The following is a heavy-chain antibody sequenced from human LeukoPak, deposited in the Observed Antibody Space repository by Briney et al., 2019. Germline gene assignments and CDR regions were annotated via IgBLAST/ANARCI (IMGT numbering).Heavy chain of an antibody. V-gene: IGHV1-69*06. CDR2: IIPIFGTA. D-gene: IGHD5-12*01. Sequence: GASVKVSCTASGGTFSSCAISWVRQAPGQGLEWMGRIIPIFGTANYAQKFQGRVTITADKSTSTAYMELSSLRSEDTAVYYCARARGEVGYDHFYYYYMDVWGKGTAVTVSS. J-gene: IGHJ6*03. CDR3: ARARGEVGYDHFYYYYMDV. CDR1: GGTFSSCA.